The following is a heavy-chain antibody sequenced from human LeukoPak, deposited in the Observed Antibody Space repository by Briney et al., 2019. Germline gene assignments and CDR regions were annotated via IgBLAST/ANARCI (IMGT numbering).Heavy chain of an antibody. CDR1: GFTFSSYG. J-gene: IGHJ4*02. V-gene: IGHV3-23*01. D-gene: IGHD3-22*01. Sequence: PGGSLRLSCAASGFTFSSYGMTWVRQAPGKGLEWVASISGIRGRTYYADSVKGRFTISRDPSKNTLYLQMNSLRAEDTAVYYCAKATTKYYYDSPGYYDPFDYWGQGTLVTVSS. CDR3: AKATTKYYYDSPGYYDPFDY. CDR2: ISGIRGRT.